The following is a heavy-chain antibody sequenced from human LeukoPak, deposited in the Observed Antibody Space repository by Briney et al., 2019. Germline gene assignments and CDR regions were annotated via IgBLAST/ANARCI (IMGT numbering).Heavy chain of an antibody. CDR1: GGSFSGYY. D-gene: IGHD2-15*01. Sequence: PSETLSLTCAVYGGSFSGYYWSWIRQPPGKGLEWIGEINHSGSTNYNPSLKSRVTISVDTSKNQFSLKLSSVTAADTAVYYCARGRRRCSGGSCYSPYCYYYMDVWGKGTTVTVSS. CDR2: INHSGST. J-gene: IGHJ6*03. V-gene: IGHV4-34*01. CDR3: ARGRRRCSGGSCYSPYCYYYMDV.